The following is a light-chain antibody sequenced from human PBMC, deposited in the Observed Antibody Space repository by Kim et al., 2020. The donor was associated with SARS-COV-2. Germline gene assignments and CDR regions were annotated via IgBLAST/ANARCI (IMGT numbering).Light chain of an antibody. CDR1: SSNIGSNT. CDR3: AAWDDSLNGWV. CDR2: SNN. Sequence: GQRVTIACSGSSSNIGSNTVNWYQPLPGTAPKLLSYSNNQRPSGVPDRFSSSKSGTSASLAISGLQSEDEADYFCAAWDDSLNGWVFGGGTKLTVL. J-gene: IGLJ3*02. V-gene: IGLV1-44*01.